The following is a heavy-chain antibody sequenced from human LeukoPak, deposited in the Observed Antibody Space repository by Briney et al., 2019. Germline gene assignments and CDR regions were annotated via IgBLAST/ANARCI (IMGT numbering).Heavy chain of an antibody. CDR1: GCTFSSYY. CDR3: ARAEGSVWFGELFDY. CDR2: ISYDGSNN. Sequence: GRSLTLPCAASGCTFSSYYMLWVRQAPGKGLEWVAGISYDGSNNYYPDFVKGRFTISRDNSKTTLSLQMKSLRAEGTAVYSGARAEGSVWFGELFDYWGQGTLVTVSS. V-gene: IGHV3-30*04. D-gene: IGHD3-10*01. J-gene: IGHJ4*02.